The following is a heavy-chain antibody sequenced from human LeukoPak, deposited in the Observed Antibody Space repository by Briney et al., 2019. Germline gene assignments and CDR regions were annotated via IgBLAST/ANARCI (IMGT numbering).Heavy chain of an antibody. CDR1: GFTFSSYS. D-gene: IGHD6-19*01. J-gene: IGHJ3*02. V-gene: IGHV3-21*01. CDR2: ISSSSSYI. CDR3: ARVNEGAVAGHDAFDI. Sequence: GGSLRLSCVASGFTFSSYSMNWVRQAPGKGLEWVSSISSSSSYIYYADSVKGRFTISRDNAKNSLYLQMNSLRAEDTAVYYCARVNEGAVAGHDAFDIWGQGTMVTVSS.